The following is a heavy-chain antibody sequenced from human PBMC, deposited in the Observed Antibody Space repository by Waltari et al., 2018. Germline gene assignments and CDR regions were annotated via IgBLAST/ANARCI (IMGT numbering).Heavy chain of an antibody. Sequence: QLQLQESGPGLVKPSETLSLTCTVSGGSISSSSYYWGWIRQPPVKGLEWMGSIYYSGSTDHNPSLKSRATISVDTSKNQFSLKLSSVTAADTAVYYCARHPAMTIMLWYFDLWGRGTLVTVSS. CDR2: IYYSGST. V-gene: IGHV4-39*01. CDR1: GGSISSSSYY. D-gene: IGHD2-8*01. CDR3: ARHPAMTIMLWYFDL. J-gene: IGHJ2*01.